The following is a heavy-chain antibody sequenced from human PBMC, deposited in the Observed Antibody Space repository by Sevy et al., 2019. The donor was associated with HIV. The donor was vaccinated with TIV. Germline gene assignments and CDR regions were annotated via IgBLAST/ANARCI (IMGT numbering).Heavy chain of an antibody. J-gene: IGHJ4*02. CDR1: GLAFSSYS. V-gene: IGHV3-30*03. CDR3: ARLFSCGGDCYYLDY. D-gene: IGHD2-21*02. Sequence: GGSLRLSCVASGLAFSSYSMNWVRQAPGKGLEWVAVISHDGNYKNYADSVKVRFTISRDDFKNTLYLQMSSLRPEDTAVYFCARLFSCGGDCYYLDYWGQGALVTVSS. CDR2: ISHDGNYK.